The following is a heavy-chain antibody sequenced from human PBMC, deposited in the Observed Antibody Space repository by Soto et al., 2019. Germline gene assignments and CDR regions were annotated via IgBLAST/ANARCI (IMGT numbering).Heavy chain of an antibody. CDR1: GGSFSGYY. D-gene: IGHD3-10*01. CDR2: INHSGST. CDR3: ARVQWFGMDGRY. V-gene: IGHV4-34*02. Sequence: QVQLQQWGAGLLKPSETLSLTCAVYGGSFSGYYWSWIRQPPGKGLEWIGEINHSGSTIYNPSLESRVTISVDTSKNQFSLKFSSVTAADTAVYYCARVQWFGMDGRYWGQGTLVTVSS. J-gene: IGHJ4*02.